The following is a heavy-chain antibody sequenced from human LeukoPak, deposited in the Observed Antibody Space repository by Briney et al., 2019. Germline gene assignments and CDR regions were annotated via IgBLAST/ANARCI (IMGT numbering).Heavy chain of an antibody. CDR1: GGSISSSSYY. V-gene: IGHV4-39*01. CDR2: IYYSGST. CDR3: ARHRVEVAATRPFDY. J-gene: IGHJ4*02. Sequence: PSETLSLTCTVSGGSISSSSYYWGWIRQPPGKGLEWIGSIYYSGSTHYNPSLKSRVTISVDTSKNQFSLKLSSVTAADTAVYYCARHRVEVAATRPFDYWGQGTLVTVSS. D-gene: IGHD2-15*01.